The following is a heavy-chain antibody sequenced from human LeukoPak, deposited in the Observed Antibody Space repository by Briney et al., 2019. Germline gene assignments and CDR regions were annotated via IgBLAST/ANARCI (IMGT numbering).Heavy chain of an antibody. Sequence: GGSLRLSCAASGFTFSSYWMNWVRQAPGKGLEWVSSISSSSSYIYYADSVKGRFTISRDNAKNSLYLQMNSLRAEDTAVYYCARDSVVPAAYDYWGQGTLVTVSS. J-gene: IGHJ4*02. CDR1: GFTFSSYW. D-gene: IGHD2-2*01. V-gene: IGHV3-21*01. CDR3: ARDSVVPAAYDY. CDR2: ISSSSSYI.